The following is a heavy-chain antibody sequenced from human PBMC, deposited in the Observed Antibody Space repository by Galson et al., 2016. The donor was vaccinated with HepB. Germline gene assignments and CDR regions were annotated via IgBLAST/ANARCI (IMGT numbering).Heavy chain of an antibody. J-gene: IGHJ4*02. V-gene: IGHV3-30-3*01. CDR2: MSHDGGNK. D-gene: IGHD3-10*01. CDR3: ARGDGPGSYLVDY. CDR1: GFTFSSYA. Sequence: SLRLSCAASGFTFSSYAMHWVRQAPGKGLEWVALMSHDGGNKQYADSVKGRFTISRDNSKNTLYLQMNSLRPEDTAVYYCARGDGPGSYLVDYWGQGTLLIVSS.